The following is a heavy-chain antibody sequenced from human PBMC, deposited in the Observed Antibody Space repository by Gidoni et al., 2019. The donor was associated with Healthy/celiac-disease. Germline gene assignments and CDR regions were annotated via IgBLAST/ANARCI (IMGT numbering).Heavy chain of an antibody. CDR3: ARVEYYYDSSGYPPLGGMDV. CDR2: IYHSGST. J-gene: IGHJ6*02. V-gene: IGHV4-38-2*01. D-gene: IGHD3-22*01. CDR1: GYSISSGYY. Sequence: ESGPGLVKPSETLSLTCAVSGYSISSGYYWGWIRQPPGKGLEWIGSIYHSGSTYYNPSLKSRVTISVDTSKNQFSLKLSSVTAADTAVYYCARVEYYYDSSGYPPLGGMDVWGQGTTVTVSS.